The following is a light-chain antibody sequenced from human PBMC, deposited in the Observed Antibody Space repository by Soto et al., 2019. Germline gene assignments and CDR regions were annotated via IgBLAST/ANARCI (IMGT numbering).Light chain of an antibody. Sequence: QSVLTQPPSASGTPGQRVTISCSGSGSNIGSNYVYWYQQLPGTAPKLLIYRNNQRPSGVPDRFSGSKSGTSASLAISGLRSEDEADYYCAAWDDSLSGHYVFGTGTRSPS. CDR3: AAWDDSLSGHYV. J-gene: IGLJ1*01. CDR1: GSNIGSNY. V-gene: IGLV1-47*01. CDR2: RNN.